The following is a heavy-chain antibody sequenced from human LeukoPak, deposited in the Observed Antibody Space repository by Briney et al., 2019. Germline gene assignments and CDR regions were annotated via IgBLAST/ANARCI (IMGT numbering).Heavy chain of an antibody. CDR2: VNPDGSSI. V-gene: IGHV3-74*03. CDR1: GFTFSSYA. J-gene: IGHJ4*02. CDR3: ARGGSYGDY. D-gene: IGHD3-16*01. Sequence: PGGSLRLSCAASGFTFSSYAMSWVRQAPGKGLVWVSRVNPDGSSITYANSVKGRFTSSRDNAKNTLYLQMNRLRVEDTAVYYCARGGSYGDYWGQGILVTVSS.